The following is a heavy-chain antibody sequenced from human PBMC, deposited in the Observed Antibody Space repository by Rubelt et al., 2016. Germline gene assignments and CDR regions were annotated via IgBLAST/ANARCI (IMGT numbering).Heavy chain of an antibody. V-gene: IGHV4-34*01. Sequence: GSTNYNPSLKSRVTISVDTSKNQFSLKLSSMTAADTAVYYCARVLRGYCSSTSCPGRRFDPWGQGTLVTVSS. J-gene: IGHJ5*02. CDR3: ARVLRGYCSSTSCPGRRFDP. D-gene: IGHD2-2*01. CDR2: GST.